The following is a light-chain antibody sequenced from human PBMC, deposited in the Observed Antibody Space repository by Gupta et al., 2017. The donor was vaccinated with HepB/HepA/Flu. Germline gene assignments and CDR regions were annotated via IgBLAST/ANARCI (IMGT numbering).Light chain of an antibody. CDR3: QQRSNWPPIS. Sequence: EIVLTQSPATLSLSPGARANISGRASQSVSSYLAWYQQKPGQTSRLVIYDASTSATGIPARFSGSGSGTDFTLTTISLEPEDFAVYYCQQRSNWPPISFGQGTRLEMK. CDR2: DAS. CDR1: QSVSSY. J-gene: IGKJ5*01. V-gene: IGKV3-11*01.